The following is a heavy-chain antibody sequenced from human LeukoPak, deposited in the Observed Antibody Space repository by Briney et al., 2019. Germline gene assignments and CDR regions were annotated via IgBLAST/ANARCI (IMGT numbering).Heavy chain of an antibody. CDR1: GFTFDDYA. CDR2: ISWNSGSI. J-gene: IGHJ4*02. Sequence: PGGSLRLSCAASGFTFDDYAMHWVRQAPGKGLEWVSGISWNSGSIGYADSVKGRFTISRDNAKNPLYLQMNSLRAEDTALYYCAKGISRWTPISDYWGQGTLVTVSS. CDR3: AKGISRWTPISDY. V-gene: IGHV3-9*01. D-gene: IGHD2-2*01.